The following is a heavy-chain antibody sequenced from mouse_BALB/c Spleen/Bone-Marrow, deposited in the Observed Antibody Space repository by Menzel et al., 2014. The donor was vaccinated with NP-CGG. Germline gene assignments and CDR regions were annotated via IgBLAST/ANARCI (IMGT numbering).Heavy chain of an antibody. CDR1: GYTFTSSW. CDR2: IHPNSGNT. D-gene: IGHD1-1*01. Sequence: QVQLKQSGSVLVRPGASVKLSCKASGYTFTSSWIHWAKLRLGQGLGWIGEIHPNSGNTNYNEKFKGKATLTVDTSSSTAYVDLNSLTSEDSAVYYCARHSSYAWYFDFWGQGTTLTVSS. V-gene: IGHV1S130*01. CDR3: ARHSSYAWYFDF. J-gene: IGHJ2*01.